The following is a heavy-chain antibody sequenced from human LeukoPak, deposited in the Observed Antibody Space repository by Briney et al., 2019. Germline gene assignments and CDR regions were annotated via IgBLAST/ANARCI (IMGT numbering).Heavy chain of an antibody. Sequence: GASVKVSCKASGGTFSSYAISWVRQAPGQGLEWMGGIIPIFGTANYAQKFQGRVTITTDESTSTAYMELSSLRSEDTAVYYCARNEGYSYAPGGWFDPWGQGSLVTVSS. CDR2: IIPIFGTA. CDR1: GGTFSSYA. V-gene: IGHV1-69*05. CDR3: ARNEGYSYAPGGWFDP. D-gene: IGHD5-18*01. J-gene: IGHJ5*02.